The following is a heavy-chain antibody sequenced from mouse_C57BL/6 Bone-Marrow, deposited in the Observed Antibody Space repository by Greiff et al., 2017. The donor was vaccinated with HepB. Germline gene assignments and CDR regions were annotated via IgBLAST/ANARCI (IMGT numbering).Heavy chain of an antibody. Sequence: QVQLQQPGAELVMPGASVKLSCKASGYTFTSYWRHWVKQRPGQGLEWIGEIDPSDSYTNYNQKFKGKSTLTVDKSSSTAYMQLSSLTSEDSAVYYCASDWDYWGQGTTLTVSS. V-gene: IGHV1-69*01. CDR3: ASDWDY. D-gene: IGHD2-4*01. J-gene: IGHJ2*01. CDR1: GYTFTSYW. CDR2: IDPSDSYT.